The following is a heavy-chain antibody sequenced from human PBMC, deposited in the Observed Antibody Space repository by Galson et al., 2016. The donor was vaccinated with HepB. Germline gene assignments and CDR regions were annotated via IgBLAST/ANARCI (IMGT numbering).Heavy chain of an antibody. V-gene: IGHV3-21*01. CDR1: GFTFSSYS. D-gene: IGHD3-22*01. CDR3: ARATHTITYYYDSSGYKVDAFDI. CDR2: ISSSSSYI. Sequence: SLRLSCAASGFTFSSYSMNWVRQALGKGLEWVSSISSSSSYIYYADSVKGRFTISRDNAKNSLYLQMNSLRAEDTAVYYCARATHTITYYYDSSGYKVDAFDIWGQGTMVTVSS. J-gene: IGHJ3*02.